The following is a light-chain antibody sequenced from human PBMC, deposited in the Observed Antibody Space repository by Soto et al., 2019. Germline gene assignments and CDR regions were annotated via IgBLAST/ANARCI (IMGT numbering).Light chain of an antibody. CDR2: AAS. V-gene: IGKV1-39*01. CDR1: QSISSY. Sequence: DIQMTQSPSSLSASVGDRVTITCRASQSISSYLNWYQQKPGKAPKLLIYAASSLQSGVPSRFRGSGSGTDLNVTISSLLPEDFATYYCQQRYSTQYPFGQGTKREIK. CDR3: QQRYSTQYP. J-gene: IGKJ2*01.